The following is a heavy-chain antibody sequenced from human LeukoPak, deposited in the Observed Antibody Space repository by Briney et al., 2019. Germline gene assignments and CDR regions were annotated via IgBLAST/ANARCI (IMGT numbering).Heavy chain of an antibody. CDR3: ARDRTRETFDY. CDR2: ISSGGNTI. V-gene: IGHV3-11*04. D-gene: IGHD1-1*01. J-gene: IGHJ4*02. CDR1: GFTFSDYY. Sequence: GGSLRLSCAASGFTFSDYYMSWIRQAPGKGLEWVSFISSGGNTINYADSMEGRFTISRDNAKNSLYLQMNSLRAEDTAVYYCARDRTRETFDYWGRGTLVTVSS.